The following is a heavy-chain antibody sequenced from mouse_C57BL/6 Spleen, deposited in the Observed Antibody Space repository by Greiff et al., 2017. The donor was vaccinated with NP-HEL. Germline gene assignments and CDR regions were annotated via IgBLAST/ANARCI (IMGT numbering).Heavy chain of an antibody. J-gene: IGHJ3*01. D-gene: IGHD1-1*01. CDR2: FNPNNGGT. CDR3: AREGRRDYGSSAFAY. V-gene: IGHV1-18*01. Sequence: VQLQQSGPELVKPGASVKIPCKASGYTFTDYNMDWVKQSHGKSLEWIGDFNPNNGGTIYNQKFKGKATLTVDKSSSTAYMELLSLTSEDTAVYYCAREGRRDYGSSAFAYWGQGTLVTVSA. CDR1: GYTFTDYN.